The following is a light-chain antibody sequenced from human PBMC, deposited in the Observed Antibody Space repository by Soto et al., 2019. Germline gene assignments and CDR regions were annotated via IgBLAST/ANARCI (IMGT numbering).Light chain of an antibody. J-gene: IGKJ2*01. V-gene: IGKV2-28*01. CDR3: MQALKIPYT. CDR1: QSLLQSNGYNC. CDR2: LGS. Sequence: DIVMTQSPLSLPVTPGEPASISCRSSQSLLQSNGYNCLDWYLQKPGQSLQLLIYLGSNRASAVPHTFSGSRSGTESKLNISRVEAEDVGVYYCMQALKIPYTFGQGTKLEIK.